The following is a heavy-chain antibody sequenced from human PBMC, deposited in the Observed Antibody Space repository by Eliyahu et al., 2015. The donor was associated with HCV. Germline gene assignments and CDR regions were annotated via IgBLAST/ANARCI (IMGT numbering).Heavy chain of an antibody. Sequence: EVQLVESGGXLVQPGRSXRLSCAASGFTFXDYAMPWVRQAPGKGLEWVSGISWNSGSIGYADSVKGRFTISRDNAKNSLYLQMNSLRAEDTALYYCAKDRGLGSSGVFDYWGQGTLVTVSS. D-gene: IGHD6-19*01. CDR1: GFTFXDYA. CDR2: ISWNSGSI. CDR3: AKDRGLGSSGVFDY. J-gene: IGHJ4*02. V-gene: IGHV3-9*01.